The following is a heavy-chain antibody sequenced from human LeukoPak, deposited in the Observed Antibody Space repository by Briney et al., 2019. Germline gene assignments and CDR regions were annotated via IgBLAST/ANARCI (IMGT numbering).Heavy chain of an antibody. D-gene: IGHD2-2*02. CDR2: INSNGDKT. Sequence: PGGSLRLSCAASGFTFSSYTMHWVRQAPGKRLEYVSAINSNGDKTYYANSVQGRFTISRDNFKNTLYLQMGSLRAEDMAVYYCAREQSLYNEIDYWGQGTLVTVSS. V-gene: IGHV3-64*01. CDR1: GFTFSSYT. J-gene: IGHJ4*02. CDR3: AREQSLYNEIDY.